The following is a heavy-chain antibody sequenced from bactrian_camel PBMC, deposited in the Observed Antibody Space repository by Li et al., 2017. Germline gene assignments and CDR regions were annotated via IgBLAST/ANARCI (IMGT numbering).Heavy chain of an antibody. CDR1: YSGDDYSRYC. CDR2: ITVRDIT. CDR3: AAVFLFVDPRKMGLGTRLCDLENKY. J-gene: IGHJ4*01. Sequence: HVQLVESGGGSVQAGGSLRLSCAASYSGDDYSRYCMGWFRQAAGKQREWVSSITVRDITAYTDSVKGRFTISKDNAKNTLYLQMNSLKPEDTAMYYCAAVFLFVDPRKMGLGTRLCDLENKYWGQGTQVTVS. V-gene: IGHV3S53*01. D-gene: IGHD5*01.